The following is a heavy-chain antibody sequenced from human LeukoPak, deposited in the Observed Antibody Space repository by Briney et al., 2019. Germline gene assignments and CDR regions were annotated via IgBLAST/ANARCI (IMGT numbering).Heavy chain of an antibody. V-gene: IGHV4-38-2*01. CDR2: IYHSGST. J-gene: IGHJ4*02. CDR1: GYSISSGYY. D-gene: IGHD4-23*01. CDR3: ARLYSGVTRPFDY. Sequence: SETLSLTCAVSGYSISSGYYWGRIRQPPGKGLEWIGSIYHSGSTYYNPSLKSRVTISVDTSKNQFSLKLSSVTAADTAVYYCARLYSGVTRPFDYWGQGTLVTVSS.